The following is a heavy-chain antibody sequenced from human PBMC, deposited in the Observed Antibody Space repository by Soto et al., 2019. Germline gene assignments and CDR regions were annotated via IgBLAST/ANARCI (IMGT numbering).Heavy chain of an antibody. D-gene: IGHD2-15*01. CDR3: ARDLWGYGGTAGNPLDV. Sequence: QVQLQESGPGLVKPSETLSLTCTVSGGSISRYYWSWIRQPPGKGLEWIGYMYNTGSTVYNPPFKRRVTMSVDTSKNQFYPKLNSVTAADTALYYWARDLWGYGGTAGNPLDVWGQGTTVTVSS. V-gene: IGHV4-59*01. J-gene: IGHJ6*02. CDR2: MYNTGST. CDR1: GGSISRYY.